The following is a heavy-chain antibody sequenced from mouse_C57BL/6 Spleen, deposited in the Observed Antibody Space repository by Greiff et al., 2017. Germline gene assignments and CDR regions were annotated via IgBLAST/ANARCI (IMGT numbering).Heavy chain of an antibody. CDR1: GYTFTDYE. V-gene: IGHV1-15*01. D-gene: IGHD1-1*01. CDR3: TDYYGSSYNY. Sequence: QVHVKQSGAELVRPGASVTLSCKASGYTFTDYEMHWVKQTPVHGLEWIGAIDPETGGTAYNQKFKGKAILTAAKSSSTAYMELRSLTSEDSAVYYCTDYYGSSYNYWGQGTTLTVSS. J-gene: IGHJ2*01. CDR2: IDPETGGT.